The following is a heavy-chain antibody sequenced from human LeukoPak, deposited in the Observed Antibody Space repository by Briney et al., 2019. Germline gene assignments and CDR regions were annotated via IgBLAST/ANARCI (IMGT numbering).Heavy chain of an antibody. CDR3: ARDSLRGYSGSYDVD. V-gene: IGHV1-46*01. J-gene: IGHJ4*02. D-gene: IGHD1-26*01. Sequence: ASVKVSCKASGYTFTSYYMHWVRQAPGQGLECMGIINPSGGSTSYAQKFQGRVTMTRDMSTSTVYMELSSLRSEDTAVYYCARDSLRGYSGSYDVDWGQGTLVTVSS. CDR1: GYTFTSYY. CDR2: INPSGGST.